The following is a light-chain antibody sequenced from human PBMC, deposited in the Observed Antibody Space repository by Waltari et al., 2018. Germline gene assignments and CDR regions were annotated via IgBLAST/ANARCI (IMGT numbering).Light chain of an antibody. CDR2: AAS. Sequence: TQSPSSLSASVGDRVTITCRTSQSISTSLNWYQQKPGKPPKLLIFAASALQSGVSSRFSGSGSQTDFTLTFRNLQPEDFATYYCQQSYRAPQTFGGGTKVDMK. CDR3: QQSYRAPQT. V-gene: IGKV1-39*01. J-gene: IGKJ4*01. CDR1: QSISTS.